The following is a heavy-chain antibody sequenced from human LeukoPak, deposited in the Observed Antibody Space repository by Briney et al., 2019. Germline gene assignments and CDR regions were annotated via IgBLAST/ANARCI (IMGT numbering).Heavy chain of an antibody. J-gene: IGHJ3*02. CDR2: INSDGSST. CDR1: GFTFSSYW. V-gene: IGHV3-74*01. CDR3: ARGYYYDSSDPIPFDI. Sequence: GGSLRLSCVASGFTFSSYWMHWVRQAPGKGLVWVSRINSDGSSTSYADSVKGRFTISRDNAKNTLYLQMNSLRAEDTALYYCARGYYYDSSDPIPFDIWGQGTMVTVSS. D-gene: IGHD3-22*01.